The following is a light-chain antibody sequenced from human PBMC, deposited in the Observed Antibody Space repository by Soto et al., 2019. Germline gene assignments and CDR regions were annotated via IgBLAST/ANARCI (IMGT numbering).Light chain of an antibody. CDR1: SSDVGGYNY. Sequence: QSALTQPRSVSGSPGQSVTISCTGTSSDVGGYNYVSWYQQHPGKAPKLTISDVSKRPSGVPDRFAGSKSGNTASLSISGLQSEGEADYWCCSSAGSYSYVFGTGTKGTVL. V-gene: IGLV2-11*01. CDR2: DVS. CDR3: CSSAGSYSYV. J-gene: IGLJ1*01.